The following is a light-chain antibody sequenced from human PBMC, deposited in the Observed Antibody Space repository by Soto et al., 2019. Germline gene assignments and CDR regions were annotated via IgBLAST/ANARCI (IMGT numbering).Light chain of an antibody. CDR3: ETWDSNTQNWV. CDR1: SGHSSYI. CDR2: LEGSGSY. Sequence: QPVLTQSSSASASLGSSVKLTCTLSSGHSSYIIAWHQQQPGEAPRYLMKLEGSGSYNKGSGVPDRFSGSSSGADRYLTISNRQLADEADDYCETWDSNTQNWVFGGGTKLTVL. V-gene: IGLV4-60*02. J-gene: IGLJ3*02.